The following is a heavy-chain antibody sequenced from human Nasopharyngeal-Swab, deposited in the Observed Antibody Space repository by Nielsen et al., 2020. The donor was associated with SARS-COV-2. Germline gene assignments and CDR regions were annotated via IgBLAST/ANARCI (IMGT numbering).Heavy chain of an antibody. Sequence: GESLKISCAASGFTFSSYAMSWVRQAPGKGLEWVSAISGSGCSTYYADSVKGRFTISRDNSKKTLYLQMNSLRAEDTAVYYCAKEGGYYGSGSYYNAFGAFDIWGQGTMVTVSS. D-gene: IGHD3-10*01. V-gene: IGHV3-23*01. CDR2: ISGSGCST. CDR3: AKEGGYYGSGSYYNAFGAFDI. J-gene: IGHJ3*02. CDR1: GFTFSSYA.